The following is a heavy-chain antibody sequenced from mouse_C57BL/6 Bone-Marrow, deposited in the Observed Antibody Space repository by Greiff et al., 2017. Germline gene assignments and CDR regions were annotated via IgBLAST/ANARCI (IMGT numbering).Heavy chain of an antibody. CDR2: ISSGSSTI. CDR1: GFTFSDYG. V-gene: IGHV5-17*01. Sequence: EVKLVESGGGLVKPGGSLKLSCAASGFTFSDYGMHWVRQAPEKGLEWVAYISSGSSTIYYADTVKGRFTISRDNAKNTLFLQMTSLRSEDTAMYYCANLYDGYYNYAMDYWGQGTSVTVSS. CDR3: ANLYDGYYNYAMDY. J-gene: IGHJ4*01. D-gene: IGHD2-3*01.